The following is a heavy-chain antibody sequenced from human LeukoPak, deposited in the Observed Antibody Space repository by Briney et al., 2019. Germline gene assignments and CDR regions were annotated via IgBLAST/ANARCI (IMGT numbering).Heavy chain of an antibody. J-gene: IGHJ5*02. CDR3: ARYSFMNDYASRFDP. CDR1: GYMFTNYW. CDR2: IYPGDSDT. D-gene: IGHD1-1*01. V-gene: IGHV5-51*01. Sequence: GESLKISCKGTGYMFTNYWLDWVRHMPGKDLEWMGVIYPGDSDTRYSPSFQGQITISADKSINTAYLQWSSLKASDTAMYYWARYSFMNDYASRFDPWGQGTLVTVSS.